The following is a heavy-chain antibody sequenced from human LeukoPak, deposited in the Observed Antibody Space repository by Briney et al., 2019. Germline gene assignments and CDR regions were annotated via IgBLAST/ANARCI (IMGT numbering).Heavy chain of an antibody. CDR3: ARSITIFGVGWTGFDY. CDR2: ISYDGSNK. CDR1: GFTLSSYA. Sequence: GGSLRLSCAASGFTLSSYAMHGVRRAPGKGLEGVAVISYDGSNKYCADSVKGRFTISRDNSKNTLYLQMNSLRAEDTAVYYCARSITIFGVGWTGFDYWGQGTLVTVSS. D-gene: IGHD3-3*01. J-gene: IGHJ4*02. V-gene: IGHV3-30-3*01.